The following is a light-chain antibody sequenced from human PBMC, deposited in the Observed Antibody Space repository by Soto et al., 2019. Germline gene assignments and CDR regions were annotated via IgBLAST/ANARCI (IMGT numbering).Light chain of an antibody. CDR3: QQYGASPLT. Sequence: ENVLTQSPGTLSLSAGETATLSCKASDRVSSSFLAWYQQRPGQAPRLVIYHSKNRATGVPHRFSGSGSGTEFTLTITRLEPEDFAVYYCQQYGASPLTFGGGTKVE. CDR1: DRVSSSF. V-gene: IGKV3-20*01. J-gene: IGKJ4*01. CDR2: HSK.